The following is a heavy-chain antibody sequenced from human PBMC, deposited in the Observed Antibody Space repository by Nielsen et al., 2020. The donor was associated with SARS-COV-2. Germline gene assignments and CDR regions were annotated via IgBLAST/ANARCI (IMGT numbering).Heavy chain of an antibody. CDR1: GFTFSSYW. J-gene: IGHJ4*02. CDR3: ARDRPDSSSWYGYYFDY. CDR2: ISWNGGYI. V-gene: IGHV3-20*04. Sequence: GESLKISCAASGFTFSSYWMSWVRQAPGKGLEWVSVISWNGGYIGYADSVKGRFTVSRDNAKSSLYLQMNSLRAEDTAVYYCARDRPDSSSWYGYYFDYWGQGTLVTVSS. D-gene: IGHD6-13*01.